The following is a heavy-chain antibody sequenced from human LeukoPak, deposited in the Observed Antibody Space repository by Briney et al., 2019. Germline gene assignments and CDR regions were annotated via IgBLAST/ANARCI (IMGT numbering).Heavy chain of an antibody. CDR2: ISYDGSKK. D-gene: IGHD3-16*01. CDR3: ARGPGEIPDI. Sequence: GRSLRPSCAASGFTFSSYATHWVRQAPGKGLEWGAVISYDGSKKYYADSAKGRFTNSRDNSKNKLYLQMDSLRAEDTAVYYCARGPGEIPDIWGQGTMVTVST. CDR1: GFTFSSYA. V-gene: IGHV3-30-3*01. J-gene: IGHJ3*02.